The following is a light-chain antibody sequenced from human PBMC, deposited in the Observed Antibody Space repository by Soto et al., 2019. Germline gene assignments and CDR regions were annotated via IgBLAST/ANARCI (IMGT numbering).Light chain of an antibody. CDR1: QNIRNF. Sequence: DIQMTQSPSSLSASVGDRVTITCRASQNIRNFLNWYQHKPGKAPKLPIYSTSTLETGVPSRCSGSGAGTDFTLTISGLQSDDFAAYFCHQSYSTPPISFGHGTRLE. CDR3: HQSYSTPPIS. J-gene: IGKJ5*01. V-gene: IGKV1-39*01. CDR2: STS.